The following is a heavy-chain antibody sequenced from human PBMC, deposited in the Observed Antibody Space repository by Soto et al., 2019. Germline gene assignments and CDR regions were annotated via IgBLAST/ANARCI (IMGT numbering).Heavy chain of an antibody. D-gene: IGHD3-10*01. CDR3: ARDSGDFITMVPGVTYDAFDI. Sequence: QVQLVQSGAEVKKPGSSVKVSCKASGGTFSSYAISWVRQAPGQGLEWMGGIIPIFGTANYAQKFQGRVTITADESTSTAYMELSSLRSEDTAVYYCARDSGDFITMVPGVTYDAFDIWGQGTMVTVSS. J-gene: IGHJ3*02. CDR1: GGTFSSYA. V-gene: IGHV1-69*01. CDR2: IIPIFGTA.